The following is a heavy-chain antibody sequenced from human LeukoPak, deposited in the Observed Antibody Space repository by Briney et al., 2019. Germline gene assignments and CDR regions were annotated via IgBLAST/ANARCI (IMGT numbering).Heavy chain of an antibody. D-gene: IGHD5-18*01. CDR3: ASLELDTASGRY. CDR1: GGTFSSYA. CDR2: VIPIFGTA. Sequence: GASVKVSCKASGGTFSSYAISWVRQAPGQGLEWMGGVIPIFGTANYAQKFQGRVTITTDESTSTAYMELSSLRSEDTAVYYCASLELDTASGRYWGQGTLVTVSS. J-gene: IGHJ4*02. V-gene: IGHV1-69*05.